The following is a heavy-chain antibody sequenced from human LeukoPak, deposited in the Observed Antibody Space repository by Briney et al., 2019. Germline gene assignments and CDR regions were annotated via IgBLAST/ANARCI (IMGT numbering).Heavy chain of an antibody. CDR1: GLTVSNNY. CDR2: IYSAGST. D-gene: IGHD2-15*01. CDR3: ARDRHCSGGSCSGL. J-gene: IGHJ4*02. Sequence: PGGSLRLSCAASGLTVSNNYMKWVRQAPGKELEWVSLIYSAGSTYYADSVKRRFTISRDNPKNTVYLQMNNLRAEDTAVYYCARDRHCSGGSCSGLWGQGTRVTLSS. V-gene: IGHV3-53*01.